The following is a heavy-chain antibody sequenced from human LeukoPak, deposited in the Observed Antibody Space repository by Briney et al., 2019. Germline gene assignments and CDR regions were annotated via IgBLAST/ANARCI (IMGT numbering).Heavy chain of an antibody. CDR1: GGSISSSNW. J-gene: IGHJ4*02. Sequence: SGTLSLTYAVPGGSISSSNWWSWVRQPPGKGLEWIGEIYHSGSTNYNPSLKSRVTISVDKSKNQFSLKLSSVTAADTAVYYCARDLLDEWLRSDYWGQGTLVTVSS. CDR2: IYHSGST. V-gene: IGHV4-4*02. D-gene: IGHD5-12*01. CDR3: ARDLLDEWLRSDY.